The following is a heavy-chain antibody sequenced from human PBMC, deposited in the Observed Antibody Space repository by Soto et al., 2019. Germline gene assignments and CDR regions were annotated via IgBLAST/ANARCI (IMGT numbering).Heavy chain of an antibody. Sequence: PXASLLLPCAVCGGCFSGYYWSGIRQPPGKGLEWIGEINHSGSTNYNPSLKSRVTISVDTSKNQFSLKLSSVTAVDTAVYYCARLRFGSRWYRDYYYYGMDVWGQRTTVTVSS. CDR2: INHSGST. J-gene: IGHJ6*02. V-gene: IGHV4-34*01. CDR1: GGCFSGYY. D-gene: IGHD6-13*01. CDR3: ARLRFGSRWYRDYYYYGMDV.